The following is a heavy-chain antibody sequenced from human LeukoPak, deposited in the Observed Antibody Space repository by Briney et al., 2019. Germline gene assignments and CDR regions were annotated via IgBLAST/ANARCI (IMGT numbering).Heavy chain of an antibody. J-gene: IGHJ1*01. D-gene: IGHD3-22*01. CDR3: ARGSSGYYCDHFQT. Sequence: GGSPRLSCAASGFIFSNYWMTWVCQAPGKGLEWVANIKQDGIEKYYVDSVEGRFTVSRDNTKNSLFLQMHSLRAEDTAVYYCARGSSGYYCDHFQTWGQGSLVTVSS. CDR1: GFIFSNYW. CDR2: IKQDGIEK. V-gene: IGHV3-7*01.